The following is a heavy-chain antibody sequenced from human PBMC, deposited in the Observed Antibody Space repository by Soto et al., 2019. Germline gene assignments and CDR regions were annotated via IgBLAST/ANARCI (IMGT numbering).Heavy chain of an antibody. Sequence: SLRLSCAASGFTFSSYGMHWVRQAPGKGLEWVAVISYDGSNKYYADSVKGRFTISRDNSKNTLYLQMNSLRAEDTAVYYCATTYYDFWSGQLYYYYGMDVWGQGTTVTVSS. CDR1: GFTFSSYG. CDR3: ATTYYDFWSGQLYYYYGMDV. D-gene: IGHD3-3*01. CDR2: ISYDGSNK. V-gene: IGHV3-30*03. J-gene: IGHJ6*02.